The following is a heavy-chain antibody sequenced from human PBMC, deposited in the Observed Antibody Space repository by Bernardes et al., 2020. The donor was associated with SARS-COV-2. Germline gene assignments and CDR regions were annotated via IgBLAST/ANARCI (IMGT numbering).Heavy chain of an antibody. J-gene: IGHJ4*02. CDR3: ATSGSYYAGDFDY. D-gene: IGHD1-26*01. CDR1: GYTFTSYD. Sequence: ASVKVSCKASGYTFTSYDINWVRQVTGQGLEWMGWMNPNSGNTGYAQKFQGRVTMTRNTSISTAYMELSSLRSEDTAVYYCATSGSYYAGDFDYWGQGTLVTVSS. CDR2: MNPNSGNT. V-gene: IGHV1-8*01.